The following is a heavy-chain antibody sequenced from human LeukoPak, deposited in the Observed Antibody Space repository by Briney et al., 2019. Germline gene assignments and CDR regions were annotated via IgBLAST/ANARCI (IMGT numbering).Heavy chain of an antibody. D-gene: IGHD4-17*01. Sequence: GASVKVSFKASGGTFSSYAISWVRQAPGQGLEWMGGIIPIFGTANYAQKFQGRVTITADESTSTAYMELSSLRSEDTAVYYCARPPVQDCGDYALIGYYYGMDVWGQGTTVTVSS. V-gene: IGHV1-69*13. CDR3: ARPPVQDCGDYALIGYYYGMDV. CDR2: IIPIFGTA. CDR1: GGTFSSYA. J-gene: IGHJ6*02.